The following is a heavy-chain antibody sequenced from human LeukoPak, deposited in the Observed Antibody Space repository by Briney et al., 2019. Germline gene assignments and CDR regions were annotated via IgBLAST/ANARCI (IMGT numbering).Heavy chain of an antibody. CDR2: ISDDGSKK. J-gene: IGHJ4*02. CDR1: GFTFSSKS. D-gene: IGHD6-6*01. Sequence: GGSLRLSCAASGFTFSSKSMHWVRQAPGKGLEWVAVISDDGSKKYYADSVKGRFTISRDNAKNSVYLQMSSLRAEDTAVYYCARDDPSMIAALHYWGQGTLVTVSS. V-gene: IGHV3-30-3*01. CDR3: ARDDPSMIAALHY.